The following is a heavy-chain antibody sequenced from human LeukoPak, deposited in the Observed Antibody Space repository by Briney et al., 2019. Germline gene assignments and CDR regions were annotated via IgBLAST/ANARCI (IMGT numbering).Heavy chain of an antibody. CDR3: ARRGGGTIFGVVIRRNYFDY. Sequence: SSETLSLTCAVYGGSFSGYYWSWIRPPPGKGLEWIGEINHSGSTNYNPSLKSRVTISVDTSKNQFSLKLSSVAAADTAVYYCARRGGGTIFGVVIRRNYFDYWGQGTLVTVSS. V-gene: IGHV4-34*01. CDR1: GGSFSGYY. J-gene: IGHJ4*02. CDR2: INHSGST. D-gene: IGHD3-3*01.